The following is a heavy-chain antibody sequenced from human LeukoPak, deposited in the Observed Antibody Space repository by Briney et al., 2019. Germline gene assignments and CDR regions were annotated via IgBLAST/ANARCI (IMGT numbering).Heavy chain of an antibody. D-gene: IGHD4-17*01. CDR1: GGPISSYY. J-gene: IGHJ4*02. CDR2: IYTSGST. Sequence: PSETLSLTCTVSGGPISSYYWSWLRQPAGKGLEWIGRIYTSGSTNYNPSLKSRVTMSVDTSKNQFSLKLSSVTAADTAVYYCARSGDYGDYFLDYWGQGTLVTVSS. V-gene: IGHV4-4*07. CDR3: ARSGDYGDYFLDY.